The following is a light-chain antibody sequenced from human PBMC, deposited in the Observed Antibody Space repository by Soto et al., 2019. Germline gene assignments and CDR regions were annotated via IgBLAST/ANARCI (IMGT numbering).Light chain of an antibody. J-gene: IGKJ1*01. Sequence: DIHMTQSPSTLSASVGDRVTITCRASQSISIWLAWYQQKPGKAPNLLIYKTSSLESGVPSRFSGSGSGTEFTLTISCLQPDDFATYYCQHYNDYSWTFGQGTKVEIK. V-gene: IGKV1-5*03. CDR3: QHYNDYSWT. CDR2: KTS. CDR1: QSISIW.